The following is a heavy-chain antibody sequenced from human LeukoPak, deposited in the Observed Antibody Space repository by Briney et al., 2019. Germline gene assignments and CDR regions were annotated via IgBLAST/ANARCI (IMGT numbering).Heavy chain of an antibody. Sequence: SETLSLTCTVSGGSISSYYWSWIRQPPGKGLEWIGYIYFSGRTNYNPSLKSRVTILGDTSKNQFSLRLTSMSASDTAVYYCARGAGWYEYWGQGTLVTVSS. V-gene: IGHV4-59*01. CDR1: GGSISSYY. CDR2: IYFSGRT. D-gene: IGHD6-19*01. CDR3: ARGAGWYEY. J-gene: IGHJ4*02.